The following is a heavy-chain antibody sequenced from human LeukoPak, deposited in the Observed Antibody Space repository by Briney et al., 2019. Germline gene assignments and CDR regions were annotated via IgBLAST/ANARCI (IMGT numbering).Heavy chain of an antibody. CDR2: IYSGGST. D-gene: IGHD3-3*02. Sequence: GGSLRLSCAASGFTVRNNYMSWVRQAPGKGLEWVSLIYSGGSTYYADSVKGRFTISRDNSNNTVYLQMNSLRAEDTAVYYCARAPSNAHFDYWGQGTLVTVSS. CDR1: GFTVRNNY. V-gene: IGHV3-66*01. CDR3: ARAPSNAHFDY. J-gene: IGHJ4*02.